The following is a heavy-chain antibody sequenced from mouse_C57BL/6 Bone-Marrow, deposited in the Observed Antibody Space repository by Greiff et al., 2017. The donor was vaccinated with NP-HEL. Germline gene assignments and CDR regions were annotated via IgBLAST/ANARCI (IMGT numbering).Heavy chain of an antibody. D-gene: IGHD1-1*01. CDR2: INPNNGGT. V-gene: IGHV1-26*01. J-gene: IGHJ1*03. CDR1: GYTFTDYY. Sequence: VQLQQSGPELVKPGASVKISCKASGYTFTDYYMNWVKQSHGKSLEWIGDINPNNGGTSYNQKFKGKATLTVDKSSSTAYMELRSLTSEDSAVYYCARWGYYYGSSYGYFDVWGTGTTVTVSS. CDR3: ARWGYYYGSSYGYFDV.